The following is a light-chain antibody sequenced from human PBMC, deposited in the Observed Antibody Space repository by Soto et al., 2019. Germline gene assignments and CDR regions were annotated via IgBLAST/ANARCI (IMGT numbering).Light chain of an antibody. Sequence: DIQMTQSPSTLSASVGDRVTITCRASQSIDSWLAWYQQKPGKAPKLLMYDASSLESGVSSRFSGSGSGTEFTLIIRSLQPDDFATYYCQQYKTSLLTFGGGTKVDIK. CDR3: QQYKTSLLT. J-gene: IGKJ4*01. CDR1: QSIDSW. V-gene: IGKV1-5*01. CDR2: DAS.